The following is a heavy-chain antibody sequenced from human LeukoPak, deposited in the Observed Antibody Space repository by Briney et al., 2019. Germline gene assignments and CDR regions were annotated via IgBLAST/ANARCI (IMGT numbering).Heavy chain of an antibody. D-gene: IGHD4-11*01. CDR1: GGSISSGGYY. J-gene: IGHJ4*02. Sequence: SQTLSLTCTVSGGSISSGGYYWSWIRQPPGKGLEWIGYIYHSGSTYYNPSLKSRVTISVDRSKNQFSLKLSSVTAADTAVYYCARAPIGANDYSNYGNFDYWGQGTLVTVSS. V-gene: IGHV4-30-2*01. CDR2: IYHSGST. CDR3: ARAPIGANDYSNYGNFDY.